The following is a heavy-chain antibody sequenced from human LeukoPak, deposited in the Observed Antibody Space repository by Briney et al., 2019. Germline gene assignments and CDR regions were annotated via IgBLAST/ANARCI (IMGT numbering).Heavy chain of an antibody. D-gene: IGHD3-10*02. CDR3: AELGITMIGGV. Sequence: GGSLRLSCAASGFTFSTYWMNWVRQAPGKGLEWVANIKRDGREKSYVDSVKGRFTISKDNAKSSLYLQMNSLRAEDTAVYYCAELGITMIGGVWGKGTTVTISS. V-gene: IGHV3-7*01. J-gene: IGHJ6*04. CDR2: IKRDGREK. CDR1: GFTFSTYW.